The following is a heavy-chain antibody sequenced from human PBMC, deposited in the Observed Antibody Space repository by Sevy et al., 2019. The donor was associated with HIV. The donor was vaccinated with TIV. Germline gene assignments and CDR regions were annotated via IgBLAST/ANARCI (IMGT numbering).Heavy chain of an antibody. CDR2: ISNIGTTI. J-gene: IGHJ4*02. CDR1: GFTFSSYE. CDR3: ARDLPPSATTVAHFDH. V-gene: IGHV3-48*03. Sequence: GGSLRLSCAASGFTFSSYEMNWVRQAPGKGLEWVSYISNIGTTISYSDSVRGRFTISRDNARNSLYLHMNSLRGEDTAVYYCARDLPPSATTVAHFDHWGQGTLVTVSS. D-gene: IGHD4-17*01.